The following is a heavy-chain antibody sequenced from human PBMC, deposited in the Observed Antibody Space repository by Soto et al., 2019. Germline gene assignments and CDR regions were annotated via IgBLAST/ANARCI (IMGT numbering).Heavy chain of an antibody. CDR2: IIPIYGTA. J-gene: IGHJ6*02. Sequence: QVQLVQSGAEEKKPGSSVTVSCKASGSTFSSYAIRWVRQAPGQGLEWMGGIIPIYGTANYAQKFQGRVTITAEKATSTAYMELSSLRSEDTAVYYCARVRSQDYYYYYGMDVWGQGTTVTVSS. CDR1: GSTFSSYA. V-gene: IGHV1-69*06. D-gene: IGHD2-21*01. CDR3: ARVRSQDYYYYYGMDV.